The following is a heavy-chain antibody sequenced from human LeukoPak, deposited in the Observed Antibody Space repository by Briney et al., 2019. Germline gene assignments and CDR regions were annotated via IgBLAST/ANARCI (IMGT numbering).Heavy chain of an antibody. Sequence: GGSLRLSCAASGFTFSNYGMHWVRQAPGKGLEWVACIRYDGSHKYYGDSVRGRFTISRDNSNNTVYLQMNRLRPDDTDMYYCAKPLNDHRLFGGEDFDSWGQGILVTVSS. CDR2: IRYDGSHK. V-gene: IGHV3-30*02. J-gene: IGHJ4*02. CDR1: GFTFSNYG. D-gene: IGHD3-16*01. CDR3: AKPLNDHRLFGGEDFDS.